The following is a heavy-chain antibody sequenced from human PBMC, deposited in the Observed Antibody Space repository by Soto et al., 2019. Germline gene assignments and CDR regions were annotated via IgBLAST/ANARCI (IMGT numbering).Heavy chain of an antibody. CDR3: AKMGCGDGTRCYYGMDV. D-gene: IGHD3-10*01. V-gene: IGHV3-23*01. CDR2: ISGSGGST. Sequence: PGGSLRLSCAASGFTFSSYAMSWVRQAPGKGLEWVSAISGSGGSTYYADSVKGRFTISRDNSKNTLYLQMNSLRAEDTAVYYCAKMGCGDGTRCYYGMDVWGQGTTVTVSS. CDR1: GFTFSSYA. J-gene: IGHJ6*02.